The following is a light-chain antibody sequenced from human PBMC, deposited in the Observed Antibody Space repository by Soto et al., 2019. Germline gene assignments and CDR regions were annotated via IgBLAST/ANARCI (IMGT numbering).Light chain of an antibody. CDR3: SSYTSTMTNV. CDR2: DVV. CDR1: NSDVGGFNS. V-gene: IGLV2-14*03. Sequence: LAQPSSRSGAPGQSITISCPGTNSDVGGFNSVSWYQLRPGTAPKLILYDVVDRPSGVSYRFSGSKSGNTASLTISGLQAADEADYFCSSYTSTMTNVFGSGTKVTVL. J-gene: IGLJ1*01.